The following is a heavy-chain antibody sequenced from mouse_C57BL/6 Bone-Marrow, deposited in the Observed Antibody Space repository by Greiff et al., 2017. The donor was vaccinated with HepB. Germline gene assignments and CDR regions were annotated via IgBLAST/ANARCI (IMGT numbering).Heavy chain of an antibody. J-gene: IGHJ4*01. Sequence: QVQLQQPGAELVKPGASVKLSCKASGYTFTSYWMHWVKQRPGQGLEWIGMIHPNSGSTNYNEKFKSKATLTVDKSSSTAYMQLSSLTSEDSAVYYCAATVVAYPYYYAMDYWGQGTSDTVSS. V-gene: IGHV1-64*01. CDR2: IHPNSGST. D-gene: IGHD1-1*01. CDR1: GYTFTSYW. CDR3: AATVVAYPYYYAMDY.